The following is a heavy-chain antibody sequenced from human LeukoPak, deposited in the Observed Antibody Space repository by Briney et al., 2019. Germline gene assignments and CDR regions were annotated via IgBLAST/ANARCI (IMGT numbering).Heavy chain of an antibody. Sequence: SETLSLTCGVSGGSVTSTNWWTWVRQPPGKGLEWIGEVHLDGRTNYNPSLKSRLAISVDLSENHISLKLTSVTAADTAVYYRAREGGFFRPLDYSGQGTLVTVSS. J-gene: IGHJ4*02. D-gene: IGHD3-3*01. V-gene: IGHV4-4*02. CDR1: GGSVTSTNW. CDR2: VHLDGRT. CDR3: AREGGFFRPLDY.